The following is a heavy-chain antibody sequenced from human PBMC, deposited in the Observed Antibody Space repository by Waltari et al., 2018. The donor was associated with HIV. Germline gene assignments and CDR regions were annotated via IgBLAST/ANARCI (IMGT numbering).Heavy chain of an antibody. Sequence: QVQLVESGGGVVQPGRSLRLSCAASGLPFRSDGMDWVRQAPGKGLEWLAVVWYDGKNKYYADSVKGRFTVSRDNSKNTLFLQMNSLRVDDTAVYYCARTPYDTSGYCFDYWGQGTLVTVSS. J-gene: IGHJ4*02. CDR3: ARTPYDTSGYCFDY. V-gene: IGHV3-33*01. CDR2: VWYDGKNK. D-gene: IGHD3-22*01. CDR1: GLPFRSDG.